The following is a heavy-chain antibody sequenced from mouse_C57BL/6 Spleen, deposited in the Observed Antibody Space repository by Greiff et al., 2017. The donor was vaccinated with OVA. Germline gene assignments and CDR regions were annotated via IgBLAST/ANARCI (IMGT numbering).Heavy chain of an antibody. CDR3: ARQAYYYAMDY. V-gene: IGHV1-82*01. Sequence: VKLQESGPELVKPGASVKISCKASGYAFSSSWMNWVKQRPGKGLEWIGRIYPGDGDTNYNGKFKGKATLTADKSSSTAYMQLSSLTSEDSAVYFCARQAYYYAMDYWGQGTSVTVSS. CDR2: IYPGDGDT. J-gene: IGHJ4*01. CDR1: GYAFSSSW. D-gene: IGHD3-2*02.